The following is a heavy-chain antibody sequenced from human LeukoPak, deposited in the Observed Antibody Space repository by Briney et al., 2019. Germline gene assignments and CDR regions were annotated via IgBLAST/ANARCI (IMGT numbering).Heavy chain of an antibody. Sequence: GGSLRLSCAASGFTFRSYWMHWVRQAPGKGLVWVSRINSDGTATTYADSVKGRFSASRDNAKNTLYLQMNSLRAEDTAVYYCAREVTETSYFDYWGQGTLVAVSS. J-gene: IGHJ4*02. CDR2: INSDGTAT. V-gene: IGHV3-74*01. CDR1: GFTFRSYW. D-gene: IGHD2-21*02. CDR3: AREVTETSYFDY.